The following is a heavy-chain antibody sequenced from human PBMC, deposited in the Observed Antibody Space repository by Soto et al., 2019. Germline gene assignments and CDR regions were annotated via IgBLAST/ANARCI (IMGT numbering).Heavy chain of an antibody. Sequence: PGGSLRLSCAASGFTVSSNYMSWVRQAPGKGLEWVSVIYSGGSTYYADSVKGRFTISRDNSKNTLYLQMNSLRAEDTAVYYCARTALYSGYDYSFYFDYWGQGTLVTVSS. D-gene: IGHD5-12*01. J-gene: IGHJ4*02. CDR1: GFTVSSNY. V-gene: IGHV3-53*01. CDR2: IYSGGST. CDR3: ARTALYSGYDYSFYFDY.